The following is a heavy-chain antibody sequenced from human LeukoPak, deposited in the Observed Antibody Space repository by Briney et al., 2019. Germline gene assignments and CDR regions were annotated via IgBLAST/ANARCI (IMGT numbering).Heavy chain of an antibody. J-gene: IGHJ6*02. Sequence: SETLSLTCTVSGGSISSYYWSWIRQPPGKGLEWIGYIYYSGSTNYNPSLKSRVTISVDTSKNQFSLKLSSVAAADTAVYYCARHFGSVTTSGMDVWGQGTTVTVSS. CDR3: ARHFGSVTTSGMDV. CDR1: GGSISSYY. D-gene: IGHD4-17*01. CDR2: IYYSGST. V-gene: IGHV4-59*08.